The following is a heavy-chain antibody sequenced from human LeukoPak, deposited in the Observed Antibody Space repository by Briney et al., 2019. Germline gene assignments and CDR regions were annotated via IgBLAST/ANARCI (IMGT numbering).Heavy chain of an antibody. D-gene: IGHD6-19*01. Sequence: PGESLKISCKGSGYSFTTYWIVWVRQMPGKGVEWMGIIYPGDSDTRYSPSFQGQVTISVDKSISTAFLQWSSLKASDTAVYYCARGGSGWFHNYDYWGQGTLVTVSS. J-gene: IGHJ4*02. CDR2: IYPGDSDT. CDR3: ARGGSGWFHNYDY. V-gene: IGHV5-51*01. CDR1: GYSFTTYW.